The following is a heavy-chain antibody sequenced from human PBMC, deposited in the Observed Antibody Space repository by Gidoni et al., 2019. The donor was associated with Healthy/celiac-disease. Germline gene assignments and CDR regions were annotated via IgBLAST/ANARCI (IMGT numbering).Heavy chain of an antibody. J-gene: IGHJ4*02. CDR3: AKDREWELRYGGDYFDY. V-gene: IGHV3-23*04. CDR2: ISGSGGST. CDR1: GFTFSSYA. D-gene: IGHD1-26*01. Sequence: EVQLVESGGGLVQPGGSLRLSCAASGFTFSSYAMSWVRQAPGEGLEWVSAISGSGGSTYYADSVKGRFTISRDNSKNTLYLQMNSLRAEDTAVYYCAKDREWELRYGGDYFDYWGQGTLVTVSS.